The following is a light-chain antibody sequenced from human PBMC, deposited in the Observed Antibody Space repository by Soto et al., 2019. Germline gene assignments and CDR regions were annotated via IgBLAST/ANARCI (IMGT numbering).Light chain of an antibody. CDR1: DSNIGSTA. Sequence: QSVLTQPPSVSATPGQGVTLSCSGGDSNIGSTAVNWYQQVPGTAPKLLIYSSNQRPSGVPDRISGSKSGTSASLAISGLQSEDDADYYCAAWDDDLHVWLFGGGTQLTVL. CDR3: AAWDDDLHVWL. CDR2: SSN. J-gene: IGLJ2*01. V-gene: IGLV1-44*01.